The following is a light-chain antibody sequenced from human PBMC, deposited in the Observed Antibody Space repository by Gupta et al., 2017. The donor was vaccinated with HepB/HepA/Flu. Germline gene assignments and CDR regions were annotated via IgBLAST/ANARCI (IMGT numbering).Light chain of an antibody. Sequence: DIQMTHSPSSLSASVGDRVTITCRASQGIRNDLAWYQQKPGKAPNRLIYAASSLPRGVPSRFSGSGSGTEFTLTISSLQPEDFASYYCLQHRSYPWTFGQGTKVEIK. CDR1: QGIRND. CDR2: AAS. CDR3: LQHRSYPWT. V-gene: IGKV1-17*01. J-gene: IGKJ1*01.